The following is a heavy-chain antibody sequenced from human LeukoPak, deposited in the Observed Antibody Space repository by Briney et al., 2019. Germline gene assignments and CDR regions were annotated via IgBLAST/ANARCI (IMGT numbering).Heavy chain of an antibody. V-gene: IGHV3-30*02. D-gene: IGHD2-15*01. CDR1: GFTFSYYG. J-gene: IGHJ6*03. CDR3: ARVLRYCSGGNCYSGGLGYMDV. Sequence: PGGSLRLSCAASGFTFSYYGMHWVRQAPGKGLEWMSFIRYDGSDEYYADSVKGRFTISRDNAKNSLFLQMNSLRAEDTAVYYCARVLRYCSGGNCYSGGLGYMDVWGKGTTVTISS. CDR2: IRYDGSDE.